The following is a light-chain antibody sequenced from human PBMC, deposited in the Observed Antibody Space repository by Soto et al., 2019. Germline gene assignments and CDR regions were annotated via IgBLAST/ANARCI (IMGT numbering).Light chain of an antibody. V-gene: IGLV2-14*01. CDR3: ASYTTSSTLVL. Sequence: QSVLTQPASVSGSPGQSITISCTGTSGDVGGYVSWYQQQPGKAPKFLIYDVSSRPSGVSNRFSGSKSGNTASLTISGLQAEDEADYYCASYTTSSTLVLFGGGTQLTVL. CDR2: DVS. CDR1: SGDVGGY. J-gene: IGLJ2*01.